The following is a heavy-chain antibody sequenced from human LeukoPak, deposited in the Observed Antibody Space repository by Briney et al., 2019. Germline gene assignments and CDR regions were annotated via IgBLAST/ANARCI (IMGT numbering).Heavy chain of an antibody. CDR3: ASLTARDYYYYYMDV. CDR1: GYTLTELS. J-gene: IGHJ6*03. D-gene: IGHD6-6*01. V-gene: IGHV1-24*01. CDR2: FDPEDGET. Sequence: GASVKVSCKVSGYTLTELSMHWVRQAPGKGLEWLGGFDPEDGETIYAQKFQGRVTITADESTSTAYMELSSLRSEDTAVYYCASLTARDYYYYYMDVWGKGTTVTVSS.